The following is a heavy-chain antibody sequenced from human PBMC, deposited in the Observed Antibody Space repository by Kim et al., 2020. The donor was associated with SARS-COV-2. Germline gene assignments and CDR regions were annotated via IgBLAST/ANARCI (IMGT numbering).Heavy chain of an antibody. J-gene: IGHJ4*02. V-gene: IGHV4-34*01. CDR3: ASIAARPGSVDY. CDR2: INHSGST. D-gene: IGHD6-6*01. CDR1: GGSFSGYY. Sequence: SETLSLTCAVYGGSFSGYYWSWIRQPPGKGLEWIGEINHSGSTNYNPSLKSRVTISVDTSKNQFSLKLSSVTAADTAVYYCASIAARPGSVDYWGQGTLVTVSS.